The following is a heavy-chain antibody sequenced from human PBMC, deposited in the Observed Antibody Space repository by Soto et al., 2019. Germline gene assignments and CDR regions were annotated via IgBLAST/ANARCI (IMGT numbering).Heavy chain of an antibody. Sequence: SETLSLTCTVSGGSISSYYWSWIRQPPGKGLEWIGYIYYSGSTNYNPSLKSRVTISVDTSKNQFSLKLSSVTAADTAVYYCARDRDYYYMDVWGKGTTVTVSS. CDR2: IYYSGST. J-gene: IGHJ6*03. V-gene: IGHV4-59*01. CDR3: ARDRDYYYMDV. CDR1: GGSISSYY.